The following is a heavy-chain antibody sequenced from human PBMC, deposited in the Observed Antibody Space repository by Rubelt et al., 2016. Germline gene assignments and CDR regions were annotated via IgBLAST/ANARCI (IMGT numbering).Heavy chain of an antibody. CDR1: GYTFTGYY. Sequence: QVQLVQSGAEVKKPGASVKVSCKASGYTFTGYYIHWVRQAPGQGLEWMGRISSSSGVTNYAQKFQGRVTMTRDTSISTAYMELSWLRSDDTAVYYCAREAPMAGSCVDYWGQGTLVTVSS. V-gene: IGHV1-2*06. J-gene: IGHJ4*02. CDR2: ISSSSGVT. D-gene: IGHD6-19*01. CDR3: AREAPMAGSCVDY.